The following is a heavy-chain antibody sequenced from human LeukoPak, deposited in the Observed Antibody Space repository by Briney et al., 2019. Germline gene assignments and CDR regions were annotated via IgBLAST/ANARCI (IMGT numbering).Heavy chain of an antibody. J-gene: IGHJ4*02. CDR2: ISRSGDYT. V-gene: IGHV3-23*01. Sequence: GGSLRLSCAASGFTFTSYAMTWVRQAPGKGLEWVSGISRSGDYTYYADSVRGRFTISRDNSKNTLYLQLSSLRAEDTAVYYCAKLPTSGGDYVYMDYWGQGTLVTVSS. CDR3: AKLPTSGGDYVYMDY. CDR1: GFTFTSYA. D-gene: IGHD3-16*01.